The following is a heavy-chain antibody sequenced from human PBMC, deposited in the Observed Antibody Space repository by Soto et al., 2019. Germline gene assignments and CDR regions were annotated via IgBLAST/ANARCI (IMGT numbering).Heavy chain of an antibody. CDR1: GFTFSSYA. CDR2: ISGSGGST. CDR3: AKASGYSYGFRRVIYHFDY. D-gene: IGHD5-18*01. V-gene: IGHV3-23*01. Sequence: EVQLLESGGGLVQPGGSLRLSCAASGFTFSSYAMSWVRQAPGKGLEWVSAISGSGGSTYYADSVKGRFTISRDNSKNTLYLQMNSLRAEDTAVYYCAKASGYSYGFRRVIYHFDYWGQGTLVTVSS. J-gene: IGHJ4*02.